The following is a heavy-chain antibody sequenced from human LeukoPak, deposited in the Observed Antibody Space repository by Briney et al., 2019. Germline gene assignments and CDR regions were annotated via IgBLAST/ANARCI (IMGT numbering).Heavy chain of an antibody. CDR3: ARDRIVTMIKDY. CDR2: IKQDGSEK. D-gene: IGHD3-22*01. CDR1: GFTFTNYW. Sequence: GGSLRLSCAASGFTFTNYWMSWVRQAPGKGLEWVANIKQDGSEKYYVDSVKGRFTISRDNAKNSLYLQMNSLRAEATAVYYCARDRIVTMIKDYWGQGTLVTVSS. J-gene: IGHJ4*02. V-gene: IGHV3-7*01.